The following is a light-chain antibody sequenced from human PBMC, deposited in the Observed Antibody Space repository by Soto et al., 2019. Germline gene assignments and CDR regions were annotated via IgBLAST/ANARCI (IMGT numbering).Light chain of an antibody. V-gene: IGLV1-47*01. J-gene: IGLJ2*01. CDR2: RND. CDR3: AAWDDSLGGSVV. Sequence: SVLTQPPSASGAPGQRVTISCSGSSSNIGSNFAYWYQQLPGMAPKLLISRNDQRPSGVPDRFSGSKSGTSASLAISGLRSEDEAHYYCAAWDDSLGGSVVFGGGTKLTVL. CDR1: SSNIGSNF.